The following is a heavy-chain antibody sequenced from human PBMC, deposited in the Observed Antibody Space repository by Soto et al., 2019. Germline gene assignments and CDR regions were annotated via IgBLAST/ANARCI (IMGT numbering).Heavy chain of an antibody. V-gene: IGHV4-4*02. Sequence: SETLSLTCAVSGGSISSTNWWYWARQPPGKGLEWIGEIYHSGSTNYNPSLKSRVTISIDKSKNQFSLKMNSVTAADTAVYYCARDPYSGSSLSAYWGQGILVTVSS. CDR2: IYHSGST. CDR1: GGSISSTNW. CDR3: ARDPYSGSSLSAY. D-gene: IGHD1-26*01. J-gene: IGHJ4*02.